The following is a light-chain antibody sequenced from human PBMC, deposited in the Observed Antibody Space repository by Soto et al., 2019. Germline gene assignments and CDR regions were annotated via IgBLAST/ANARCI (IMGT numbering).Light chain of an antibody. J-gene: IGLJ2*01. CDR3: AVGDDSLSGVV. V-gene: IGLV1-47*02. CDR2: NDN. CDR1: TSNIGSNL. Sequence: QAVVAQPPSASGTPGQRVTISCSGSTSNIGSNLSSWYQQLTGSAPKLLIYNDNERPSGVPDRFSGSKSGTSASLGISGLRSEDEAHYFCAVGDDSLSGVVFGGGTKLTVL.